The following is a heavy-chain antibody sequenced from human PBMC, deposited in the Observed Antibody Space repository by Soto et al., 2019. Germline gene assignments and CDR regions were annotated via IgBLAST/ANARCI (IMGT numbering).Heavy chain of an antibody. V-gene: IGHV1-18*01. CDR2: ISAYNYST. CDR3: ARFSGGSYNTYYFYYGMDV. J-gene: IGHJ6*02. D-gene: IGHD2-15*01. CDR1: GYTFHNYG. Sequence: ASVKVSCKASGYTFHNYGVNWVRQAPGHGLEWMGRISAYNYSTHYAQNFEGRVTMTTDTSTSTAYMELRSLRSDDTAMYYCARFSGGSYNTYYFYYGMDVWGQGTTVTVSS.